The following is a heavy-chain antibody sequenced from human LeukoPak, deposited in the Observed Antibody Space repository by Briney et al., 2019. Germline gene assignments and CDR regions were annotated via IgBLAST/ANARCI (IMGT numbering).Heavy chain of an antibody. D-gene: IGHD1-1*01. CDR2: VIPIFGTA. V-gene: IGHV1-69*13. J-gene: IGHJ6*03. CDR3: ARDSTNPYYYMDV. Sequence: SVKVSCKASGGTFSSYAISWVRQAPGQGLEWMGGVIPIFGTANYPQKFQGRVTITADESTSTAYMELSSLRSEDTAVYYCARDSTNPYYYMDVWGKGTSVTVSS. CDR1: GGTFSSYA.